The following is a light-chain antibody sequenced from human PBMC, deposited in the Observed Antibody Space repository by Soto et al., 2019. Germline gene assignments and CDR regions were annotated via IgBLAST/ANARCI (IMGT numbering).Light chain of an antibody. J-gene: IGLJ2*01. CDR1: SSNIGSNT. V-gene: IGLV1-44*01. CDR2: SNN. Sequence: QSVLTQPPSASGTPGQRVTISCSGSSSNIGSNTVNWYQQLPGTAPKLLIYSNNPRRSGVPDRFSASKSGTSASLAISGLQCEDEADYYWAAWDDSLNGPVFGGGTKLTVL. CDR3: AAWDDSLNGPV.